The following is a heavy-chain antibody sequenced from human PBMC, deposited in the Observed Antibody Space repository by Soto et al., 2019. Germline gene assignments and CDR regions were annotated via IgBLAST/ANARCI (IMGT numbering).Heavy chain of an antibody. CDR2: INEYGSVI. CDR1: GFTFSSYW. Sequence: DVQLVESGGGLVRPGGSLRLSCAASGFTFSSYWMHWVRQVPGKGLVWVSRINEYGSVINYADSVKGRFTIFRDNSKNTLNLEMNSLKAEDAAVYYCTRDIGGRGAYWGQGTLVTVSS. V-gene: IGHV3-74*01. D-gene: IGHD3-16*01. CDR3: TRDIGGRGAY. J-gene: IGHJ4*02.